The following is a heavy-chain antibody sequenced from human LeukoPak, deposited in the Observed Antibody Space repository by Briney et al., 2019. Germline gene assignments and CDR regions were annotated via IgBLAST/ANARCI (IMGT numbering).Heavy chain of an antibody. CDR2: ISYDVSNK. D-gene: IGHD6-19*01. CDR3: ARDQALGYGWPTVLAIDI. V-gene: IGHV3-30*03. J-gene: IGHJ3*02. CDR1: GFTFSSYD. Sequence: GGSLRLSCAASGFTFSSYDMHWVRLAPGRGLEWVALISYDVSNKYYANSVKGRFTISRDNAKNSLYLQMNSLRAEDTAVYYCARDQALGYGWPTVLAIDIWGQGTMVTVSS.